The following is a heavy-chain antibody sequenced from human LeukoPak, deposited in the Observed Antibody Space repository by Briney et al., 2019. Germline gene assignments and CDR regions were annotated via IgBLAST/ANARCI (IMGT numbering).Heavy chain of an antibody. V-gene: IGHV4-34*01. D-gene: IGHD5-18*01. CDR1: GGSFSGYY. J-gene: IGHJ6*03. Sequence: SETLSLTCAVYGGSFSGYYWSGIRQPPGKGLEWIGEINHSGSTNYNPSLQSRVTISGDTSKNQFSLKLSSVTAADTAVYFCARVGYSYVINDWSRTGLGAYPTKYYYHMDVWGKGTTVTVSS. CDR2: INHSGST. CDR3: ARVGYSYVINDWSRTGLGAYPTKYYYHMDV.